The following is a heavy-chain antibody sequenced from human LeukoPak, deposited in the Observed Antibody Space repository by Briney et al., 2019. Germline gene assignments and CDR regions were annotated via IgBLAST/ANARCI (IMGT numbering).Heavy chain of an antibody. Sequence: ASVNVSFKASGYTFTGYYMHWVRQAPGQGLEWMGWINPNSGGTNYAQKFQGRITMTRDTSISTAYMELSRLRSDDTAVYYCAGVPTMVRGVINWFDPWGQGTLVTVSA. CDR2: INPNSGGT. J-gene: IGHJ5*02. CDR3: AGVPTMVRGVINWFDP. D-gene: IGHD3-10*01. V-gene: IGHV1-2*02. CDR1: GYTFTGYY.